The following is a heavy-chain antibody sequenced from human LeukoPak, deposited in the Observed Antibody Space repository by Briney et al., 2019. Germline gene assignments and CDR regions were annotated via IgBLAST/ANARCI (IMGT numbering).Heavy chain of an antibody. J-gene: IGHJ4*02. CDR2: ISWNSGSI. CDR3: ARIQLWELDY. V-gene: IGHV3-9*01. CDR1: GFTFDDYA. D-gene: IGHD5-18*01. Sequence: GGSLRLSCAASGFTFDDYAMHWVRQAPGKGLEWVSGISWNSGSIGYADSVKGRFTISRDNAKNSLYLQMNSLRAEDTAVYYCARIQLWELDYWGQGTLVTVSS.